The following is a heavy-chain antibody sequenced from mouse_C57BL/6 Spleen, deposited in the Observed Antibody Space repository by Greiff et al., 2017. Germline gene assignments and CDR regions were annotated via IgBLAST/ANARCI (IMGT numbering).Heavy chain of an antibody. CDR1: GYTFTGYW. Sequence: VKLVESGAELMKPGASVKLSCTATGYTFTGYWIEWVKQRPGHGLEWIGEILPGSGSNNYNEKFKGKATFTADTSSNTAYMQLSSLTTEDAAIYYCARSGTVVAPGFAYWGQGTLVTVSA. CDR2: ILPGSGSN. J-gene: IGHJ3*01. D-gene: IGHD1-1*01. V-gene: IGHV1-9*01. CDR3: ARSGTVVAPGFAY.